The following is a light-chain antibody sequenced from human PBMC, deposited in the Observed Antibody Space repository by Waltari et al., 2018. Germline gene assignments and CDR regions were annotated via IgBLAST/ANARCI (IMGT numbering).Light chain of an antibody. V-gene: IGKV4-1*01. CDR2: RAY. J-gene: IGKJ4*01. Sequence: DIVMTQSPDSLAVSLGERATIHCKSSQSVLYSSNNVNYLAWYQQKPGQPPKLLIYRAYIRESGVPDRFSGSGSGTDFTLTISSLQAEDVAVYYCQQHFTTPLTFGGGTKVEIK. CDR1: QSVLYSSNNVNY. CDR3: QQHFTTPLT.